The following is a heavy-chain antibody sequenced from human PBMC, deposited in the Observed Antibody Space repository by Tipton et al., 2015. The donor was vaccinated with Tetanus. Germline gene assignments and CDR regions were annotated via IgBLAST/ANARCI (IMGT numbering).Heavy chain of an antibody. J-gene: IGHJ4*02. V-gene: IGHV3-15*07. CDR2: IKNKADGGTT. D-gene: IGHD1-26*01. CDR3: TTSGIVGSGYQVDY. Sequence: SLRLSCATSGLFFKNAWMNWVRQAPGKGLEWVGRIKNKADGGTTDYSARVKDRFSISRDDLKDTLFLQMNSLKTEDTAVYYCTTSGIVGSGYQVDYWGRGTLVVVSS. CDR1: GLFFKNAW.